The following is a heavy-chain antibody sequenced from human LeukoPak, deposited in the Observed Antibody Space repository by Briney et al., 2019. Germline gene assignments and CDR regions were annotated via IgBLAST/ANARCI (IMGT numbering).Heavy chain of an antibody. Sequence: NTSETLSLTCAVYGGSFSGYYWSWIRQPPGKGLEWIGEINHSGSTNYNPSLKSRVTISVDTSKNQFSLKLSSVTAADTAVYYCARDNSMVRGQKYYGMDVWGQGTTVTVSS. J-gene: IGHJ6*02. CDR3: ARDNSMVRGQKYYGMDV. CDR1: GGSFSGYY. V-gene: IGHV4-34*01. D-gene: IGHD3-10*01. CDR2: INHSGST.